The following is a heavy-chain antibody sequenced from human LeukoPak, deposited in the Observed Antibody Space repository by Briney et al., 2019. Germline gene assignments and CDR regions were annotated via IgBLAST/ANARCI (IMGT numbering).Heavy chain of an antibody. CDR2: IFHSGST. V-gene: IGHV4-38-2*02. D-gene: IGHD6-19*01. J-gene: IGHJ4*02. CDR1: GYSISSGYY. Sequence: SETLSLTCAVSGYSISSGYYWAWIRQPPGKGLEWIGSIFHSGSTYYNPSLKSRVTISVDTSKKQFSLKLSSVTAADTAVYYCARDRSSSGWYETGPFDYWGQGTLVTVSS. CDR3: ARDRSSSGWYETGPFDY.